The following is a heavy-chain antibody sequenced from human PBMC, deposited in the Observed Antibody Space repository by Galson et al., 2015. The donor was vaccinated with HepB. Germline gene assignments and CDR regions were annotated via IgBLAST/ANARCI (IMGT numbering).Heavy chain of an antibody. Sequence: SLRLSCAASGFTFSSYGMHWVRQAPGKGLEWVGRIQNRSDGGTAEYAAPVKGRFTISRDDSQNTLYLQMNSLKTEDTAVYHCTTLMIRGVIDHWGQGTLVTVSS. CDR1: GFTFSSYG. J-gene: IGHJ4*02. V-gene: IGHV3-15*01. CDR2: IQNRSDGGTA. CDR3: TTLMIRGVIDH. D-gene: IGHD3-10*01.